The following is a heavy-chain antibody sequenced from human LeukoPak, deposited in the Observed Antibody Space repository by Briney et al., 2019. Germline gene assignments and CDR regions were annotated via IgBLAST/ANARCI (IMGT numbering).Heavy chain of an antibody. CDR3: VRVSSVCGGDCYPYFDY. J-gene: IGHJ4*02. D-gene: IGHD2-21*02. CDR1: GGTFSSYA. CDR2: IIPIFGTA. V-gene: IGHV1-69*13. Sequence: ASVKVSCKASGGTFSSYAISWVRQAPGQGLEWMGGIIPIFGTANYAQKFQGRVTITADESTSTAYMELSSLRSEDTAVYYCVRVSSVCGGDCYPYFDYWGQGTLVTVSS.